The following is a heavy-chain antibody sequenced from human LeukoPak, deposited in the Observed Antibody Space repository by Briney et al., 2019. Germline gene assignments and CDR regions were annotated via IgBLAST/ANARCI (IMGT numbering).Heavy chain of an antibody. CDR1: RFTFSNYA. Sequence: PGGSLRLSCAASRFTFSNYAMSWVRQAPGKGLEWVSGISGSAGSTYYADSVKGRFTISRDNSKNTLYLQMNSLTDDDTAVYYCAKKWGVGTTTLDYFDYWGQGTLVTVSS. V-gene: IGHV3-23*01. CDR3: AKKWGVGTTTLDYFDY. D-gene: IGHD1-26*01. CDR2: ISGSAGST. J-gene: IGHJ4*02.